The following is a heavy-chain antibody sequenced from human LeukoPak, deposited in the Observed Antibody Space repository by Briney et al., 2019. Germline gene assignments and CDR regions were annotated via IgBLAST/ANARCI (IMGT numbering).Heavy chain of an antibody. CDR1: GDSVSGNSAS. V-gene: IGHV6-1*01. Sequence: SQTLSLTCAISGDSVSGNSASWNWIRQSPSRGLEWLGRTYYRSKWYNDYAVSVKSRITINPDTPKNQFSLQLSSVTPEDTAVYYCARDSSGWGERGMDVWGQGTTVTVSS. J-gene: IGHJ6*02. CDR2: TYYRSKWYN. CDR3: ARDSSGWGERGMDV. D-gene: IGHD6-19*01.